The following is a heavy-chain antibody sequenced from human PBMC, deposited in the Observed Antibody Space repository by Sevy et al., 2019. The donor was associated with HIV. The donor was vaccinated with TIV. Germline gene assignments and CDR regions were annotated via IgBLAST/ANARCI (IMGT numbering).Heavy chain of an antibody. J-gene: IGHJ3*02. CDR2: IKQDGSEK. CDR3: ARDIYLTYYDFWSGYQGNDAFDI. CDR1: GFTFSSYW. D-gene: IGHD3-3*01. Sequence: GGSLRLSCAASGFTFSSYWMSWVRQAPGKGLEWVANIKQDGSEKYYVDSVKGRFTISRENAKNSLYLQMNSLRAEDTAVYYCARDIYLTYYDFWSGYQGNDAFDIWGQGTMVTVSS. V-gene: IGHV3-7*01.